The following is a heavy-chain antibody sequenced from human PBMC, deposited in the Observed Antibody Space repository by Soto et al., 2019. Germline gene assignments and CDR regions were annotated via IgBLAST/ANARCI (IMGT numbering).Heavy chain of an antibody. CDR1: GGSFIFYY. Sequence: LSLTFALYGGSFIFYYWSWIRHPPGKGLEWIGEINHSGSTNYNPSLKIRVTISVDTSKKQFSLKLSSVTAADTAVYYCARVLFLGVGYYYGMDVWGQGTTVTGSS. J-gene: IGHJ6*02. V-gene: IGHV4-34*01. CDR3: ARVLFLGVGYYYGMDV. CDR2: INHSGST.